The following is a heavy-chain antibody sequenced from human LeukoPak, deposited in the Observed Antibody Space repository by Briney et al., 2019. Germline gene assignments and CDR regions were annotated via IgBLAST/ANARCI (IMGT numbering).Heavy chain of an antibody. CDR1: GFTFSSYG. CDR3: AKAPYSGYDYYYYMDV. V-gene: IGHV3-48*04. D-gene: IGHD1-26*01. CDR2: ISGGGSTI. Sequence: PGGTLRLSCAASGFTFSSYGMSWIRQAPGKGLEWVSYISGGGSTIYYADSVKGRFTISRDNAKNSLYLQMNSLRAEDTAVYYCAKAPYSGYDYYYYMDVWGKGTTVTISS. J-gene: IGHJ6*03.